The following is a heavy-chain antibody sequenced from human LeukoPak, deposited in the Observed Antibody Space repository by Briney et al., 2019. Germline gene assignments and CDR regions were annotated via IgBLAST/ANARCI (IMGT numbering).Heavy chain of an antibody. CDR2: IYYSGTT. CDR3: ARTTGRYLQFDP. Sequence: SETPSLTCTVSGGSVSSGSYYWSWIRQPPGKGLEWIGYIYYSGTTNYNPSLKSRVTISVDTSKNQFSLKLSSVTAADTAVYYCARTTGRYLQFDPWGQGTLVTVSS. J-gene: IGHJ5*02. D-gene: IGHD3-9*01. V-gene: IGHV4-61*01. CDR1: GGSVSSGSYY.